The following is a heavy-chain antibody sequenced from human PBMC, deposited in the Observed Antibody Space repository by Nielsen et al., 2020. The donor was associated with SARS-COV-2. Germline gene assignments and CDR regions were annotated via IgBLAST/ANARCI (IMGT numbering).Heavy chain of an antibody. CDR1: GFTFSGSA. V-gene: IGHV3-73*01. Sequence: GESLKISCAASGFTFSGSAMHWVRQASGKGLEWVGRIRSKANSYATAYAASVKGRFTISRDDSKNTAYLQMNSLKTEDTAVYYCTRHSSVVVAVWGQGTTVTVSS. D-gene: IGHD2-15*01. J-gene: IGHJ6*02. CDR2: IRSKANSYAT. CDR3: TRHSSVVVAV.